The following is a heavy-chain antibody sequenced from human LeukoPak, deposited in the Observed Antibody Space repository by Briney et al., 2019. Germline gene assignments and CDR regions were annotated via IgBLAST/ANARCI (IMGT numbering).Heavy chain of an antibody. CDR2: IKTKADGGTT. J-gene: IGHJ4*02. CDR1: GSTSTNAW. CDR3: ARVVSYYYDSSGHDY. D-gene: IGHD3-22*01. Sequence: GESLRLSCAASGSTSTNAWMSWVRQAPGKGLEWVGRIKTKADGGTTDYAAPVKGRFTISRDDSKNMLYLQMNSLKTEDTAVYYCARVVSYYYDSSGHDYWGQGTLVTVSS. V-gene: IGHV3-15*01.